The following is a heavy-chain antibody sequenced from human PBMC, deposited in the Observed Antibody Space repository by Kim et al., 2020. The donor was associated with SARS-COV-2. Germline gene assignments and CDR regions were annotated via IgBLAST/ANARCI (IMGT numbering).Heavy chain of an antibody. V-gene: IGHV3-30*04. CDR3: ARQTAAAGKGAFDY. Sequence: GGSLRLSCAASGFTFSSYAMHWVRQAPGKGLEWVAVISYDGSNKYYADSVKGRFTISRDNSKNTLYLQMNSLRAEDTAVYYCARQTAAAGKGAFDYWGQGTLVTVSS. CDR2: ISYDGSNK. J-gene: IGHJ4*02. D-gene: IGHD6-13*01. CDR1: GFTFSSYA.